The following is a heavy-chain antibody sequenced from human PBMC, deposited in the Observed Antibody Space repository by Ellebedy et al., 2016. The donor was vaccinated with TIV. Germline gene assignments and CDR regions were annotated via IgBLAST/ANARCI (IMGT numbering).Heavy chain of an antibody. CDR3: ARVTFSDDSHYTVNWFDP. CDR1: AGSISTYY. V-gene: IGHV4-59*01. Sequence: MPSETLSLTCTVSAGSISTYYWRWIRQPPGKGLQRIGFIFYSWSTNYNPSLKSRVTLSVDTSKNQFSLKLRSVTTADTAVYYCARVTFSDDSHYTVNWFDPWGQGTLVIVSP. D-gene: IGHD3-22*01. CDR2: IFYSWST. J-gene: IGHJ5*02.